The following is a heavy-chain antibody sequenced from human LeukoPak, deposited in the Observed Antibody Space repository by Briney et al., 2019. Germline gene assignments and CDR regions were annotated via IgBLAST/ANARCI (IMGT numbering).Heavy chain of an antibody. Sequence: SETLSLTCTVSGGSINSGDYYWSWIRQPPGKGLEWIGYIYYSGSTYYNPSLKSRVTISVDTSKNQFSLKLSSVTAADTAVYYCVTMVRGTSVYWGQGTLVTVSS. V-gene: IGHV4-30-4*01. CDR3: VTMVRGTSVY. CDR1: GGSINSGDYY. D-gene: IGHD3-10*01. CDR2: IYYSGST. J-gene: IGHJ4*02.